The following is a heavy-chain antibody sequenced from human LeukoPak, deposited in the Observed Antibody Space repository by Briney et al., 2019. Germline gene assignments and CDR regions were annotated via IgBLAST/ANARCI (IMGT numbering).Heavy chain of an antibody. CDR1: GGSISSYY. Sequence: SETLSLTCTVSGGSISSYYWSWIRQPPGKGLEWIGYIYYSGSTNYNPSLKSRVTISVDTSKNQFSLKLSSVTAADTAVYYCASSTLTGDVFDIWGQGTMVTVSS. CDR3: ASSTLTGDVFDI. CDR2: IYYSGST. J-gene: IGHJ3*02. V-gene: IGHV4-59*08. D-gene: IGHD7-27*01.